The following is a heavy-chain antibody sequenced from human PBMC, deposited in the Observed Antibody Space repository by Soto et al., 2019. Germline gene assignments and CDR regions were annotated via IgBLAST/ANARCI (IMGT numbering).Heavy chain of an antibody. J-gene: IGHJ3*02. CDR2: ISAYNGYT. CDR3: AITSSGPQEAFDT. D-gene: IGHD6-19*01. Sequence: ASVKVSCKASGYTFTSYGISWVRQAPGQGLEWMGWISAYNGYTNYAQKLQGRVTMTTDTSSSTAYMELRSLRSDDTAVYYCAITSSGPQEAFDTWGQGTMVTVSS. CDR1: GYTFTSYG. V-gene: IGHV1-18*01.